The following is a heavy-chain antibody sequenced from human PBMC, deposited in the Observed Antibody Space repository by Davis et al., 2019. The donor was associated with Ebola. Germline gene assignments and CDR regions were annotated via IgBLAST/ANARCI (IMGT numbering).Heavy chain of an antibody. D-gene: IGHD3-16*01. V-gene: IGHV4-34*01. CDR2: INHSGST. Sequence: GSLRLSCAVYGGSFSGYYWSWIPQPPGKGLEWIGEINHSGSTNYNPSLKSRVTISLDTSKNQFSLKLSSVTAADTAVYYCARDRGTYGTYGMDVWGQGTTVTVSS. CDR1: GGSFSGYY. J-gene: IGHJ6*02. CDR3: ARDRGTYGTYGMDV.